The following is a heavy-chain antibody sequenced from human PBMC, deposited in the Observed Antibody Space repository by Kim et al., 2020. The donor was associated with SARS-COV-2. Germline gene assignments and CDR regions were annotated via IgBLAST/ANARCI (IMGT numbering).Heavy chain of an antibody. J-gene: IGHJ4*02. V-gene: IGHV1-69*06. Sequence: SVKVSCKASGGTFSSYAISWVRQAPGQGLEWMGGIIPIFGTANYAQKFQGRVTITADKSTSTAYMELSSLRSEDTAVYYCARGYLTYYGSVHWGQGTLVTVSS. D-gene: IGHD3-10*01. CDR3: ARGYLTYYGSVH. CDR2: IIPIFGTA. CDR1: GGTFSSYA.